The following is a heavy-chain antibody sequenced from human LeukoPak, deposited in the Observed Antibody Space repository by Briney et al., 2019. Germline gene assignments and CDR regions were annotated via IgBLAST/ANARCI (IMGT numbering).Heavy chain of an antibody. Sequence: GGSLRLSCAASGFTFSSCEMNWVRQAPGKGLEWVSYISGGGNTIRYADSVKGRFTMSRDNAKNSVYLQMNSLRAEDTAVYYCAKAGPRKDYEVDYWGQGTLVTVSS. CDR1: GFTFSSCE. D-gene: IGHD4-17*01. CDR3: AKAGPRKDYEVDY. J-gene: IGHJ4*02. CDR2: ISGGGNTI. V-gene: IGHV3-48*03.